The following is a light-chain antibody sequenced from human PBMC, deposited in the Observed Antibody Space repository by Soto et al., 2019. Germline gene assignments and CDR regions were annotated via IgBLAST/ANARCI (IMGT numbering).Light chain of an antibody. CDR2: EVS. V-gene: IGLV2-14*01. Sequence: QSALTRPASMSGSPGQSITISCTGTSSDVGGYNYVSWYQQHPGKAPKLMIYEVSHRPSGVSDRFSGSKSGNTASLTISGLQAEDEADYYCSSYTTSTTLVVFGGGTQLTVL. CDR1: SSDVGGYNY. CDR3: SSYTTSTTLVV. J-gene: IGLJ3*02.